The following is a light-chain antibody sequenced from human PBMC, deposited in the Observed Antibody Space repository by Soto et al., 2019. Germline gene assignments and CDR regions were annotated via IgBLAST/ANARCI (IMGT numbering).Light chain of an antibody. Sequence: DIQMTQSPSSVSASVGDSVTISCRASQGFHTWVLWYQLKPGKAPKALIHTAYSLYSGVSSRFSGSGSGTDFTLAITYLQPEDSANYYCQQAHSFPFTFGQGTKVEIK. CDR1: QGFHTW. V-gene: IGKV1-12*01. J-gene: IGKJ1*01. CDR3: QQAHSFPFT. CDR2: TAY.